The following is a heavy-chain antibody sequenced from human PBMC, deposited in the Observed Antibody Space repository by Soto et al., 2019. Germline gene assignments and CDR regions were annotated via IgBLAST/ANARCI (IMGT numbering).Heavy chain of an antibody. CDR3: AKDSRLGYCSSTSCPLDY. Sequence: LRLSCAASGFTFSSYSMSWVRQAPGKGLEWVSYISSSSSTIYYADSVKGRFTISRDNAKNSLYLQMNSLRAEDTALYYCAKDSRLGYCSSTSCPLDYWGQGTLVTVSS. CDR2: ISSSSSTI. V-gene: IGHV3-48*04. J-gene: IGHJ4*02. CDR1: GFTFSSYS. D-gene: IGHD2-2*01.